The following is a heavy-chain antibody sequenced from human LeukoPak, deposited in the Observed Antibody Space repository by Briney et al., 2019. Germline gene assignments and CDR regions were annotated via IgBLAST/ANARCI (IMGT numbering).Heavy chain of an antibody. CDR2: INPNSGGT. J-gene: IGHJ3*02. CDR1: GYTFTGYY. V-gene: IGHV1-2*02. CDR3: AKDRLTLDAFDI. Sequence: EASVKVSCKASGYTFTGYYMHWVRQAPGQGLEWMGWINPNSGGTNYAQKFQGRVTMTRDTSISTAYMELSRLRSDDTAVYYCAKDRLTLDAFDIWGQGTMVTVSS.